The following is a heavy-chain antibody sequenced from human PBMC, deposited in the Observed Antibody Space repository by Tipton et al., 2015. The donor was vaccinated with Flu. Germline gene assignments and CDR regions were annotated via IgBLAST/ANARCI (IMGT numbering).Heavy chain of an antibody. Sequence: SLRLSCAASGFTFRDYAMNWVRQAPGKGLEWVSSINSGGGDTYCADSVKGRCTIPRDNSKNSLYLQLNSLRVEDTAVYYCARLSSGNSWAFDIWGQGTVVTVSS. V-gene: IGHV3-23*01. CDR3: ARLSSGNSWAFDI. D-gene: IGHD4-23*01. CDR2: INSGGGDT. CDR1: GFTFRDYA. J-gene: IGHJ3*02.